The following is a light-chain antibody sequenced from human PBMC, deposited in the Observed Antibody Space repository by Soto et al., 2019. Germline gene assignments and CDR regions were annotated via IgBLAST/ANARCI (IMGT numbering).Light chain of an antibody. CDR2: QDN. CDR3: QTWDSNSPW. CDR1: KLGERY. V-gene: IGLV3-1*01. Sequence: SYELTQPPSVSVSPGQTASITCSGDKLGERYACWYQQKPGQSPVLVIYQDNRRPSGIPERFSGSNSGNSATLTISGTQAMDEADYYRQTWDSNSPWFGGGTKLTVL. J-gene: IGLJ3*02.